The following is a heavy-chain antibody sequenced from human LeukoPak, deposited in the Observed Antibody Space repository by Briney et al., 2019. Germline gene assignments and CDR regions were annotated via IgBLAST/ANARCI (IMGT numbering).Heavy chain of an antibody. V-gene: IGHV3-30*03. D-gene: IGHD2-2*01. Sequence: GVSLRLPCAASGFTFRSYGMHWVRQAPGKGLEGVAVISYDGSNKYYAASEKGRFTISRDNSKNTLYLQMNSLRAEDTALYYCARDLQGVPAANFFDYWGQGTLVTVSS. CDR1: GFTFRSYG. CDR3: ARDLQGVPAANFFDY. J-gene: IGHJ4*02. CDR2: ISYDGSNK.